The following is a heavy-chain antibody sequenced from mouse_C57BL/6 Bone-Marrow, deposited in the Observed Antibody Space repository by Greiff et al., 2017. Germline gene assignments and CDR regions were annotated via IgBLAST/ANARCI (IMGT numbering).Heavy chain of an antibody. V-gene: IGHV1-81*01. J-gene: IGHJ3*01. CDR3: AKDSSGYVWFAY. D-gene: IGHD3-2*02. Sequence: VQLKESGAELARPGASVKLSCKASGYTFTSYGISWVKQRTGQGLEWIGEIYPRSGNTYYNEKFKGKATLTADKSSSTAYMELRSLTSEDSAVYFCAKDSSGYVWFAYWGQGTLVTVAA. CDR1: GYTFTSYG. CDR2: IYPRSGNT.